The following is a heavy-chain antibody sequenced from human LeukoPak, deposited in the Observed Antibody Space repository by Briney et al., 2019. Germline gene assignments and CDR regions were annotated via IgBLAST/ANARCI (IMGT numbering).Heavy chain of an antibody. V-gene: IGHV4-4*09. D-gene: IGHD6-13*01. CDR1: GGSISSYY. CDR3: AVTGIAAASDYYYYYMDV. CDR2: IYTSGST. Sequence: SETLSLTCTVSGGSISSYYWSWIRQPPGKGLEWIGYIYTSGSTNYNPSLKSRVTISVDTSKNQFSLKLSSVTAADTAVYYCAVTGIAAASDYYYYYMDVWGKGTTVTVSS. J-gene: IGHJ6*03.